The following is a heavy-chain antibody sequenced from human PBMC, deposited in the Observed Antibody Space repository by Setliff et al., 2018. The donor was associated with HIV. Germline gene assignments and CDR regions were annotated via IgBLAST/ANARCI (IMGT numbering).Heavy chain of an antibody. D-gene: IGHD3-9*01. V-gene: IGHV3-23*01. Sequence: LRLSCVASGFSFSRYTMMWVRQAPGKGLEWVSTISTSGADTYDAHSMKGRFTISRDNSKNTLYLQMNSLRAEDTAVYYCANSYFDWLPFDYWGQGTLVTVSS. CDR1: GFSFSRYT. CDR2: ISTSGADT. CDR3: ANSYFDWLPFDY. J-gene: IGHJ4*02.